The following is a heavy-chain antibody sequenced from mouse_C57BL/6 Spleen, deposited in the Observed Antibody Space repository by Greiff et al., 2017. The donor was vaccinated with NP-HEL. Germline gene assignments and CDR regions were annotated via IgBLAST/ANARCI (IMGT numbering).Heavy chain of an antibody. Sequence: EVQLQQSGPELVKPGASVKISCKASGYSFTGYYMNWVKQSPEKSLEWIGEINPSTGGTTYNQKFKAKATLTVDKSSSTAYMQLKSLTSEDSAVYYCALAHFDYWGQGTTLTVSS. CDR3: ALAHFDY. CDR1: GYSFTGYY. CDR2: INPSTGGT. D-gene: IGHD1-3*01. J-gene: IGHJ2*01. V-gene: IGHV1-42*01.